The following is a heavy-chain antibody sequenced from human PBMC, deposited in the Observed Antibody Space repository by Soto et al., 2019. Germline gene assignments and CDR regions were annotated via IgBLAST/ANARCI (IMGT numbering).Heavy chain of an antibody. Sequence: LSLTCTVSGGSISGDSWSWIRQSSGKGLEWIGYISYSGSTNYNPSLKSRVTISVDTSKNQFSLKLSSVTAADTAVYYCARDSGRKYYDFWSGYDYGMGVWGQGTTVTVSS. CDR2: ISYSGST. J-gene: IGHJ6*02. V-gene: IGHV4-59*01. CDR1: GGSISGDS. D-gene: IGHD3-3*01. CDR3: ARDSGRKYYDFWSGYDYGMGV.